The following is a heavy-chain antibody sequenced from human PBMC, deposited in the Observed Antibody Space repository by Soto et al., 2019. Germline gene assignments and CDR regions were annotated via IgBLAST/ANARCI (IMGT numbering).Heavy chain of an antibody. V-gene: IGHV3-15*07. CDR2: IKSKTDGGTT. J-gene: IGHJ4*02. Sequence: GGSLRLSCAASGFTFSNAWINWVRQAPGKGLEWVGRIKSKTDGGTTDYAEPVKGRFAISRDDSNNMVYLQMNSLRAEDTAVYYCARGLLPLDYWGQGTLVTVSS. CDR1: GFTFSNAW. CDR3: ARGLLPLDY. D-gene: IGHD2-15*01.